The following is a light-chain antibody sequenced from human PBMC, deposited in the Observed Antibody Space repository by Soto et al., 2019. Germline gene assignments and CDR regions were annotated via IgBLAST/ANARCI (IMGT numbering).Light chain of an antibody. Sequence: QSALTQPASVSGSPGQSITISCTGTSSDVGTYNLVSWYQQFPGKAPKLMIYEGSERPSGVSNRFSGSRSANTASLTISGLQAQDEADYYCSSYSSNNILSYVFGTGTKVTVL. V-gene: IGLV2-14*02. CDR1: SSDVGTYNL. CDR3: SSYSSNNILSYV. J-gene: IGLJ1*01. CDR2: EGS.